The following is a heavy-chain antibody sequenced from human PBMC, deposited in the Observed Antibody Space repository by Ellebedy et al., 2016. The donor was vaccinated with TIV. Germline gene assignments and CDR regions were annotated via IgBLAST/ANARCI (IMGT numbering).Heavy chain of an antibody. CDR2: IYPGDSDT. J-gene: IGHJ4*02. V-gene: IGHV5-51*01. Sequence: QVSCKGSGYSFSNNWIVWVRQMPGKGLEWMGIIYPGDSDTIYSPSFQGQVTISADKSISTAYLQWSSLKASDTAMYYCARVGSFSVVVVATPLDYWGQGTLVTVSS. CDR1: GYSFSNNW. CDR3: ARVGSFSVVVVATPLDY. D-gene: IGHD2-15*01.